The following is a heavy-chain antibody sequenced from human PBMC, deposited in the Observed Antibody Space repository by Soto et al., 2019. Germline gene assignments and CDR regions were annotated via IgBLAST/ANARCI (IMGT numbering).Heavy chain of an antibody. CDR2: IGTAGDT. D-gene: IGHD3-22*01. V-gene: IGHV3-13*01. CDR1: GFTFSSYD. J-gene: IGHJ4*02. CDR3: ARSLYYYDSSGSHSHFDY. Sequence: GGSLRLSCAASGFTFSSYDMHWVRQATGKGLEWVSAIGTAGDTYYPGSVKGRFTISRENAKNSLYLQMNSLRAGDTAVYYCARSLYYYDSSGSHSHFDYWGQGTLVTVSS.